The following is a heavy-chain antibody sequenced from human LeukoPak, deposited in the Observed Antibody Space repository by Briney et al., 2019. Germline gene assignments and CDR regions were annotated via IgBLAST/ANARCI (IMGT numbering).Heavy chain of an antibody. CDR1: GFTIDDYA. J-gene: IGHJ4*02. D-gene: IGHD5-18*01. CDR3: AKDLTGVYSYCRYFDY. V-gene: IGHV3-9*01. CDR2: ISWNSGSI. Sequence: GGTLRLSCAASGFTIDDYALHWVRQAPGKGLEWVSGISWNSGSIAYADSVKGRFTISRDNAKSSLYLQMNSLRAEDTVLYYCAKDLTGVYSYCRYFDYWGQGALVTVSS.